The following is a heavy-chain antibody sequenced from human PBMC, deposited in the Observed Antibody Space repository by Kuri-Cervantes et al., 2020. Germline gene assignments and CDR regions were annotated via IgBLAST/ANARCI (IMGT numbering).Heavy chain of an antibody. V-gene: IGHV3-43D*04. CDR3: ARDFRLLWFGELSAIDY. D-gene: IGHD3-10*01. J-gene: IGHJ4*02. CDR1: GFTFDDYA. CDR2: ISWDGGST. Sequence: GGSLRLSCAASGFTFDDYAMHWVRQAPGKGLEWVSLISWDGGSTYYADSVKGRFTISRDNAKNSLYLQMNSLRAEDTAVYYCARDFRLLWFGELSAIDYWGQGTLVTVSS.